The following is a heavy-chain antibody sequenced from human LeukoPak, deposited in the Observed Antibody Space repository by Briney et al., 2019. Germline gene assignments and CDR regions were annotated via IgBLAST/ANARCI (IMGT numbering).Heavy chain of an antibody. D-gene: IGHD2-2*01. CDR1: GGSIISSTYY. CDR2: IHYSGST. CDR3: ARSYCSSSCYAVGAFDI. Sequence: SETLSLTCTVSGGSIISSTYYWGWIRQPPGKGLEWMGSIHYSGSTYYNPSLKSRVTISVDMSKNQFSLKLSSVTAADTAVYYCARSYCSSSCYAVGAFDIWGQGTVVTVSS. V-gene: IGHV4-39*01. J-gene: IGHJ3*02.